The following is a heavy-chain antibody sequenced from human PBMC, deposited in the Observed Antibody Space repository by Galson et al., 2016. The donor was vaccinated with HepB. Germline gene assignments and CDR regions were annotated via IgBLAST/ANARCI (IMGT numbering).Heavy chain of an antibody. CDR1: GFTFSNFP. J-gene: IGHJ4*02. V-gene: IGHV3-30*09. Sequence: SLRLSCAASGFTFSNFPMHWVRQAPGKGLEWVAVISCDGTNKFYADSVRGRFAISRDNSKNTVFLQMNSLRPEDTAVFYCARARDTFFDSWGQGTPVTVPS. CDR2: ISCDGTNK. D-gene: IGHD2/OR15-2a*01. CDR3: ARARDTFFDS.